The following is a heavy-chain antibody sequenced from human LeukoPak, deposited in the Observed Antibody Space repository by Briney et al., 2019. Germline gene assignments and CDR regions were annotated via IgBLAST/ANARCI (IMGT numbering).Heavy chain of an antibody. V-gene: IGHV3-64*01. J-gene: IGHJ3*02. CDR2: IYSDGSGT. CDR1: GYTFSSYS. D-gene: IGHD1-1*01. Sequence: GGSLRLSCAASGYTFSSYSIDWVRQIPGKGLEYVSAIYSDGSGTYYANSLQGKFTISTDNSITTRYLQWGSLKAEDMAMYYCARDSNDHAFDIWGQGPMVTVSS. CDR3: ARDSNDHAFDI.